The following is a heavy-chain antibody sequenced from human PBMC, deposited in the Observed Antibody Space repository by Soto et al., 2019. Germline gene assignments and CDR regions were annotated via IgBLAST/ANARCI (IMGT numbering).Heavy chain of an antibody. Sequence: QVQLVQSGAEVKKPGASVKVACRASGYTFTSFDINWVRQATGQGLEWMGRMNPSSGNTDYAQKFQGRVTMTWDTPISTAYMELSSLRSEDTAVYYCARTRSGSYLWGQGTLFTVSS. D-gene: IGHD3-10*01. CDR3: ARTRSGSYL. CDR1: GYTFTSFD. J-gene: IGHJ5*02. CDR2: MNPSSGNT. V-gene: IGHV1-8*01.